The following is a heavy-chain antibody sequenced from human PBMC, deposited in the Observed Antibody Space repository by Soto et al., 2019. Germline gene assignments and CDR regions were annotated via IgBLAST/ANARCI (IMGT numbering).Heavy chain of an antibody. D-gene: IGHD6-19*01. V-gene: IGHV1-69*08. J-gene: IGHJ4*02. CDR1: RGTFSTYS. CDR3: ATDIRPPAVTGIFDY. Sequence: QVQLVQSGAEVKKPGSSVRVSCKASRGTFSTYSINWVRQAPGQGLEWMGRIIPLLGLPNYAQKFQGRVTITADKSTSTAYRDLSSLSSEETAVYYCATDIRPPAVTGIFDYWGQGTLVTVSS. CDR2: IIPLLGLP.